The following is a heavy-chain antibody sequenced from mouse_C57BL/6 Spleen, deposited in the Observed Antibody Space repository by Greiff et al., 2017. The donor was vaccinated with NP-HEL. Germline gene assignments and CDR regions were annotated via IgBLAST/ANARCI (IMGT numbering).Heavy chain of an antibody. Sequence: VQLQQPGAELVKPGASVKMSCKASGYTFTSYWITWVKQRPGQGLEWIGDIYPGSGSTNYNEKFKSKATLTVDTSSSTAYMQLSSLTSEDSAVYYCARGATVVATGAMDDWGQGTSVTVSS. CDR3: ARGATVVATGAMDD. D-gene: IGHD1-1*01. CDR1: GYTFTSYW. J-gene: IGHJ4*01. V-gene: IGHV1-55*01. CDR2: IYPGSGST.